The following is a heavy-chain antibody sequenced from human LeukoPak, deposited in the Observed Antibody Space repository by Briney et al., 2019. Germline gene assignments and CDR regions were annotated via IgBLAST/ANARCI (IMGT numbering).Heavy chain of an antibody. V-gene: IGHV3-53*01. CDR1: GFTVSSNY. D-gene: IGHD3-10*01. CDR3: ARDNPPLWFGESTHGSDY. CDR2: IYSGGST. Sequence: GGSLRLSCAASGFTVSSNYMSWVRQAPGKGLEWVSVIYSGGSTYYADSVKGRFTISRDNSKNTLYLQMNSLRAEDTAVYYCARDNPPLWFGESTHGSDYWGQGTLVTASS. J-gene: IGHJ4*02.